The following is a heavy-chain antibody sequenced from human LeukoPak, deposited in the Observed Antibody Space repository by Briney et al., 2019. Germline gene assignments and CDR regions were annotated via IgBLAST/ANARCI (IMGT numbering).Heavy chain of an antibody. Sequence: SETLSLTCTVSGGSISSYYWSWIRQPPGKGLEWIGYIYYSGSTDYSPSLKSRLTISVDTSKNQFSLQLNSVTAEDTAVYYCLRDPYEAYWGQGTLVTVSS. D-gene: IGHD5-12*01. CDR2: IYYSGST. J-gene: IGHJ4*02. CDR1: GGSISSYY. V-gene: IGHV4-59*12. CDR3: LRDPYEAY.